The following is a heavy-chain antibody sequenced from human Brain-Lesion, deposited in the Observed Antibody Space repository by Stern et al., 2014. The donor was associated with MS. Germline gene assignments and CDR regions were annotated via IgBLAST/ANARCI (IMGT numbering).Heavy chain of an antibody. CDR2: IYYSGNT. D-gene: IGHD2-15*01. Sequence: QLQLQESGPGLVKPSETLSLTCTVAGGSVSSTSYAWAWIRQPPGKGLEWIGTIYYSGNTYYSPSLQSRLTISLDTSQNQFSLQLRSVTAADTAVYYCAGDEDIRYCSGGSCTGNWFDPWGQGTLVTVSS. V-gene: IGHV4-39*01. CDR3: AGDEDIRYCSGGSCTGNWFDP. J-gene: IGHJ5*02. CDR1: GGSVSSTSYA.